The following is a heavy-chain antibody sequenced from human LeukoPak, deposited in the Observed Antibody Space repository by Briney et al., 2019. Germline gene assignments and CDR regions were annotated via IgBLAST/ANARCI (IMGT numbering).Heavy chain of an antibody. CDR1: GFTFSNYW. D-gene: IGHD3-3*01. CDR3: VRGQTIDY. V-gene: IGHV3-74*01. CDR2: IKSDGTGI. Sequence: PGGSLTLSCTTSGFTFSNYWMYWVRQAPGKGLMWVSRIKSDGTGITYTDSVEGRFTISRDNAKNTLYLQMNSLRDEDTAVYYCVRGQTIDYWGQGTLATVSS. J-gene: IGHJ4*02.